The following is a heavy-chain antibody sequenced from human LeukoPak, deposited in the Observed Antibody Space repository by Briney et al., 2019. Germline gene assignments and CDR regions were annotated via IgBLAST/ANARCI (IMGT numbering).Heavy chain of an antibody. D-gene: IGHD3-22*01. CDR2: ISAYNGNT. Sequence: ASVKVSCKASGYTFTSYGISWVRQAPGQGLEWMGWISAYNGNTNYAQKLQGRVTMTTDTSTGTAYMELRSLRSDDTAVYYCASVTYYYDSSGFPEINYWGQGTLVTVSS. J-gene: IGHJ4*02. V-gene: IGHV1-18*01. CDR3: ASVTYYYDSSGFPEINY. CDR1: GYTFTSYG.